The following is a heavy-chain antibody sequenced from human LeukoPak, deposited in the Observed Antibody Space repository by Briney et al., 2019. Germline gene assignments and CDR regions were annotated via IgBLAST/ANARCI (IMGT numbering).Heavy chain of an antibody. D-gene: IGHD6-13*01. CDR3: AKDISGSWSIDY. V-gene: IGHV3-30*02. CDR1: GFTFTSYG. J-gene: IGHJ4*02. Sequence: YPGGSPRLSCAASGFTFTSYGIHWVRQAPGKGLEWVAFIRYDGSNKYYADSVKGRFTISRDNSKNTLYLQMNSLRAEDTAVYYCAKDISGSWSIDYWGQGTLVTVSS. CDR2: IRYDGSNK.